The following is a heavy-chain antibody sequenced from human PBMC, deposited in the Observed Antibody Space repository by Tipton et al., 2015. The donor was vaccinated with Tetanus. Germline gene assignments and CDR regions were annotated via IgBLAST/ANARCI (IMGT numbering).Heavy chain of an antibody. CDR2: VSAYNGRT. D-gene: IGHD1-26*01. V-gene: IGHV1-18*01. Sequence: QLVQSGDEVKRPGASVKVSCKASGYTFTSYGINWVRQAPGQGLEWMGWVSAYNGRTNYAQKVRDRVTMTTDTSTSTAYMELRSLGPDDTALYYCARDVRAEMGFAYGGRGTRVTVSS. CDR3: ARDVRAEMGFAY. CDR1: GYTFTSYG. J-gene: IGHJ4*02.